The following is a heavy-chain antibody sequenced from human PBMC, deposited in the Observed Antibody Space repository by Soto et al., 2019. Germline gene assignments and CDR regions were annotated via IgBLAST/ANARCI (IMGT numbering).Heavy chain of an antibody. CDR3: TRSAISPYGGLIGPFDY. CDR1: GYTFTAYA. D-gene: IGHD3-16*02. CDR2: IKPANGNT. V-gene: IGHV1-3*01. Sequence: QVQLAQSGAEGRKPGASVRVSCEATGYTFTAYAMHWVRQAPGQSLEWMGWIKPANGNTKYSQKFQGRLIITSDTSANTMYMELSSLTSDDTAMYYCTRSAISPYGGLIGPFDYWGQGNLVTVSS. J-gene: IGHJ4*02.